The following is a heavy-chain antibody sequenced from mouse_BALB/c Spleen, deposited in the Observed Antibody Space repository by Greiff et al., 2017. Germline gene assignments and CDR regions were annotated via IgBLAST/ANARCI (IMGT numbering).Heavy chain of an antibody. CDR3: ARVITGGRDY. V-gene: IGHV14-1*02. J-gene: IGHJ2*01. D-gene: IGHD2-4*01. Sequence: VTLKVSGAELVRPGALVKLSCKASGFNIKDYYMHWVKQRPEQGLEWIGWIDPENGNTIYDPKFQGKASITADTSSNTAYLQLSSLTSEDTAVYYCARVITGGRDYWGQGTTLTVSS. CDR1: GFNIKDYY. CDR2: IDPENGNT.